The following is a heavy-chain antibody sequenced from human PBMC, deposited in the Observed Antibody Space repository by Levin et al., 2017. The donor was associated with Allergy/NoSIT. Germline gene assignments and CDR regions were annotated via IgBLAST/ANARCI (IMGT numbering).Heavy chain of an antibody. CDR2: INPNSGGT. V-gene: IGHV1-2*02. D-gene: IGHD3-16*02. Sequence: ASVKVSCKASGYTFTGYYMHWVRQAPGQGLEWMGWINPNSGGTNYAQKFQGRVTMTRDTSISTAYMELSRLRSDDTAVYYCARPRYPAAVRRGLSEDGWFDPWGQGTLVTVSS. CDR1: GYTFTGYY. J-gene: IGHJ5*02. CDR3: ARPRYPAAVRRGLSEDGWFDP.